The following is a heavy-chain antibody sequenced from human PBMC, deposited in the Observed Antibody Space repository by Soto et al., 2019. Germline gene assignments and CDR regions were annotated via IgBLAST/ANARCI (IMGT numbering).Heavy chain of an antibody. Sequence: ASVTVSCKASGYTFTGYYMHWVRQAPGQGLEWMGWINPNSGGTNYAQKFQGWVTMTRDTSISTAYMELSRLRSDDTAVYYCARALGKYYDFWSGYSTQFDYWGQGTLVTVSS. CDR1: GYTFTGYY. CDR3: ARALGKYYDFWSGYSTQFDY. D-gene: IGHD3-3*01. CDR2: INPNSGGT. J-gene: IGHJ4*02. V-gene: IGHV1-2*04.